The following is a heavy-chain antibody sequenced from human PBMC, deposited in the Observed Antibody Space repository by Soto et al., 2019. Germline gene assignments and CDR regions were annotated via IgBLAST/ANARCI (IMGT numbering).Heavy chain of an antibody. Sequence: QVRLVESGGGVVQPGRSLRLSCTASGFSFSSYAMYWFRQPPGKGLEWGAVISHDGINKHYADSVKGRVTVSRDNSNRSLDLQLSSLRGADTAMYYCARDMYSTDYVMKGFDTWGQGPRGTASS. CDR1: GFSFSSYA. CDR2: ISHDGINK. V-gene: IGHV3-30-3*01. CDR3: ARDMYSTDYVMKGFDT. D-gene: IGHD6-13*01. J-gene: IGHJ5*02.